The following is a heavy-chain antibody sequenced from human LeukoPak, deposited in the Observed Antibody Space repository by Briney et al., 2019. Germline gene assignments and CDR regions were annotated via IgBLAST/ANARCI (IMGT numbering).Heavy chain of an antibody. V-gene: IGHV4-61*02. J-gene: IGHJ6*03. CDR2: IYTSGST. CDR1: GGSISSGSYY. Sequence: SQTLSLTCTVSGGSISSGSYYWSWIRQPAGKGLEWIGRIYTSGSTNYNPSLKSRVTISVDTSKNQFSLKLSSVTAADTAVYYCAVGSTVICSSTSCYRSHYYMDVWGKGTTVTVSS. D-gene: IGHD2-2*01. CDR3: AVGSTVICSSTSCYRSHYYMDV.